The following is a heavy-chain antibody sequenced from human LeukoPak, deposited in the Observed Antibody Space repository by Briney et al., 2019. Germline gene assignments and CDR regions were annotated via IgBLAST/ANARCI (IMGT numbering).Heavy chain of an antibody. CDR3: ARQNVVVIDY. Sequence: SETLSLTCTVSGGSISSYYWSWIRQPPGKGLEWIGYIYYSGSTNYNPSLKSRVTISVDTSKNQFSLKLSSVTAAGTAVYYCARQNVVVIDYWGQGTLVPVSS. CDR1: GGSISSYY. J-gene: IGHJ4*02. D-gene: IGHD3-22*01. V-gene: IGHV4-59*08. CDR2: IYYSGST.